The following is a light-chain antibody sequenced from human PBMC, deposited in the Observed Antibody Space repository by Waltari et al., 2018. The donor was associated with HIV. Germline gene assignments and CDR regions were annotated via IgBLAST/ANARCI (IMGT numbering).Light chain of an antibody. CDR1: SGPVPSGHH. Sequence: QAVVTQEPSLTVSPGGTVTPTCGSSSGPVPSGHHPYWFQQKSGQAPRTLIYDTFNKHSWTPARFSGSLLGGKAALTLSGAQPEDEAEYFCLLSFAGARPVVFGGGTNLTVL. CDR3: LLSFAGARPVV. J-gene: IGLJ2*01. V-gene: IGLV7-46*01. CDR2: DTF.